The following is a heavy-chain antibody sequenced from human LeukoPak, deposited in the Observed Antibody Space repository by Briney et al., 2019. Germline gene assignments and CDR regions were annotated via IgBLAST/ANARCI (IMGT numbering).Heavy chain of an antibody. CDR1: GGSISSYY. CDR3: ARVPNWGKEYGAFDI. J-gene: IGHJ3*02. Sequence: SETLSLTCTVSGGSISSYYWSWIRQPPGKGLEWIGYIYYSGSTNYNPSLKSRVTISVDTSKNQFSLKLSSVTAADTAVYYCARVPNWGKEYGAFDIWGQGTMVTVSS. CDR2: IYYSGST. V-gene: IGHV4-59*01. D-gene: IGHD7-27*01.